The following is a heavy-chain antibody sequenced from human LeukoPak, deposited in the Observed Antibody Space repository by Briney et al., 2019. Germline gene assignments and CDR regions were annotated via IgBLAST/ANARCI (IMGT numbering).Heavy chain of an antibody. CDR2: IYYSGST. J-gene: IGHJ6*02. CDR3: ARVPYSSSWSYYGMDV. CDR1: GGSISSYY. Sequence: SETLSLTCTVSGGSISSYYWSWIRQPPGKGLEWIGYIYYSGSTNYNPSLKSRVTISVDTSKNQFSLKLSSVTAADTAVYFCARVPYSSSWSYYGMDVWGQGTTVTVSS. D-gene: IGHD6-13*01. V-gene: IGHV4-59*01.